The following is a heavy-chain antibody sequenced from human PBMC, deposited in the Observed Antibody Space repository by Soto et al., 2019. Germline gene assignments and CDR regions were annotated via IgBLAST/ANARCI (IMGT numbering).Heavy chain of an antibody. CDR1: GGSISSGGYY. V-gene: IGHV4-31*03. D-gene: IGHD3-10*01. CDR2: IYYSGST. J-gene: IGHJ4*02. CDR3: ARDRGMRGMARQFDY. Sequence: QVQLQESGPGLVKPSQTLSLTCTVSGGSISSGGYYWSWIRQHPGKGLEWIGYIYYSGSTYYNPSLKSRVTISVDTSKNQFALKLSSVTAADTAVYYCARDRGMRGMARQFDYWGQGTLVTVSS.